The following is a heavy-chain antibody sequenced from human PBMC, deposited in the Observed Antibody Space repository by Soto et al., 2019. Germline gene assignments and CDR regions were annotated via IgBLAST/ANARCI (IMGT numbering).Heavy chain of an antibody. CDR3: ATRGVAAALLSYYYGMDV. J-gene: IGHJ6*02. CDR2: ISSSSSTI. Sequence: GGSLRLSCAASGFTFSSYSMNWVRQAPGKGLEWVSYISSSSSTIYYADSVKGRFTISRDNAKNSLYLQMNSLRDEDTAVYYCATRGVAAALLSYYYGMDVWGQGTTVTVSS. V-gene: IGHV3-48*02. CDR1: GFTFSSYS. D-gene: IGHD2-2*01.